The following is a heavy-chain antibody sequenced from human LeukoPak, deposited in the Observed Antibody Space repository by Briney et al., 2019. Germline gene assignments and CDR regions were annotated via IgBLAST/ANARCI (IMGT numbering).Heavy chain of an antibody. CDR3: ARVNGLYYFDY. CDR1: GFTLRTYS. Sequence: PGGSLRLSCAASGFTLRTYSMNWVRQAPGKGLEWVSSITSSSSYIYYADSVKGRLTISRDNAKNSLYLQMSSLRAEDTAVYYCARVNGLYYFDYWGQGTLVTVSS. J-gene: IGHJ4*02. V-gene: IGHV3-21*01. CDR2: ITSSSSYI. D-gene: IGHD3-16*01.